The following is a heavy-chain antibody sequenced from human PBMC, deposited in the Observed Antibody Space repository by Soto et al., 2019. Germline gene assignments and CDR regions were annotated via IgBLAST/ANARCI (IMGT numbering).Heavy chain of an antibody. V-gene: IGHV1-46*01. CDR1: GYTFTSYY. Sequence: ASVKVSCKASGYTFTSYYMHWVRQAPGQGLEWMGIINPSGGSTSYAQKFQGRVTMTRDTSTSTVYMELSSLRSEDTAVYYCARDWAENYKTLSFVSWGQGTLVTVSS. J-gene: IGHJ5*02. D-gene: IGHD1-7*01. CDR3: ARDWAENYKTLSFVS. CDR2: INPSGGST.